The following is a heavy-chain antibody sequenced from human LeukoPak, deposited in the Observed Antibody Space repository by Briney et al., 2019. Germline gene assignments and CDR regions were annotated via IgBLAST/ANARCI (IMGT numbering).Heavy chain of an antibody. CDR1: GFTFSSYG. J-gene: IGHJ4*02. D-gene: IGHD4-17*01. V-gene: IGHV3-30*03. Sequence: GRSLRLSCAASGFTFSSYGMHWVRQAPGKGLEWVAVISYDGSNKYYADSVKGRFTISRDNSKNTLYLQMNSLRAEDTAVYYCARESPQHYGDYGRLADYWGQGTLVTVSS. CDR3: ARESPQHYGDYGRLADY. CDR2: ISYDGSNK.